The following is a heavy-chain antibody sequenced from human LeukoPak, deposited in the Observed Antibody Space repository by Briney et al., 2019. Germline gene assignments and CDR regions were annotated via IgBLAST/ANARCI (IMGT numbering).Heavy chain of an antibody. D-gene: IGHD2-2*01. CDR2: ISYDGSNK. J-gene: IGHJ4*02. CDR1: GFTFSSYA. Sequence: GGSLRLSCAASGFTFSSYAMHWVRQAPGKGLEWVAVISYDGSNKYYADSVKGRFTISRDNSKNTLYLQMNSLRAEDTAVYYRAREKVVPAAYFDYWGQGTLVTVSS. V-gene: IGHV3-30-3*01. CDR3: AREKVVPAAYFDY.